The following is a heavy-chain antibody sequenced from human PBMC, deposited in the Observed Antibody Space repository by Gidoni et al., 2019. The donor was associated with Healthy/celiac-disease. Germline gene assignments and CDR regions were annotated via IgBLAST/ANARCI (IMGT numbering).Heavy chain of an antibody. V-gene: IGHV3-21*01. CDR2: ISSSSSYI. CDR3: ARDMVATGALGY. D-gene: IGHD5-12*01. J-gene: IGHJ4*02. CDR1: GFTFSSYS. Sequence: EVQLVESGGGLFKPGGSLRPSCAASGFTFSSYSMNWVRQAPGKGLEWVSSISSSSSYIYYADSVKGRFTISRDNAKNSLYLQMNSLRAEDTAVYYCARDMVATGALGYWGQGTLVTVSS.